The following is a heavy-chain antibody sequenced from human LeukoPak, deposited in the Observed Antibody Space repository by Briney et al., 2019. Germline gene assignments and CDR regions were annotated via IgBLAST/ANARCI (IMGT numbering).Heavy chain of an antibody. V-gene: IGHV3-53*01. J-gene: IGHJ1*01. Sequence: PAGGSLRLSCAASGFTVSSTYMSWVRQAPGGELECVSIIFGGGNTFYAQSVEDRFTISRDNSRNTLYLLMNNLRAEDTAVYYCARGMRGNSYILEHWGQGTLVTVSS. D-gene: IGHD5-18*01. CDR1: GFTVSSTY. CDR3: ARGMRGNSYILEH. CDR2: IFGGGNT.